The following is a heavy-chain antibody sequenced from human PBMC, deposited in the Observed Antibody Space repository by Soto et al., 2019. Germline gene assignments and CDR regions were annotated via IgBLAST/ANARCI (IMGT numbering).Heavy chain of an antibody. CDR2: ISGSGGST. CDR1: GFTFSSYA. CDR3: AKKSGTGMDV. D-gene: IGHD1-7*01. V-gene: IGHV3-23*01. J-gene: IGHJ6*02. Sequence: PGGSLRLSCAASGFTFSSYAMSWVRQAPGKGLEWVSSISGSGGSTHYADSVKGRFTISRDNSKNTVYLQMNSLRAEDTAVYYCAKKSGTGMDVWGRGTTVTVPS.